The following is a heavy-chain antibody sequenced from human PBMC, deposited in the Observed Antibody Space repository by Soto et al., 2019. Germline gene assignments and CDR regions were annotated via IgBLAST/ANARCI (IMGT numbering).Heavy chain of an antibody. CDR1: GFSFSISP. Sequence: PGGSLRLSCAASGFSFSISPMHWVRQAPGKGPEWVALILYDGTNKFYADSVKGRFTISRDNSKSTLYLQVDSLRPEDAAVYYCARDPKTSGGQHWAFDYFDSWGQGTQVTVS. CDR2: ILYDGTNK. V-gene: IGHV3-30-3*01. J-gene: IGHJ4*02. D-gene: IGHD7-27*01. CDR3: ARDPKTSGGQHWAFDYFDS.